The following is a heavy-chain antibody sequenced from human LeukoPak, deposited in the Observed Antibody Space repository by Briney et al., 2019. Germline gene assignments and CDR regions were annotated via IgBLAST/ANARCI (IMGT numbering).Heavy chain of an antibody. CDR3: ARDTGSLVSFDI. J-gene: IGHJ3*02. V-gene: IGHV3-30*14. D-gene: IGHD1-26*01. CDR1: GFTFSSYA. CDR2: ISYDGSNK. Sequence: PGGSLRLSCAASGFTFSSYAMHWVRQAPGKGLEWMAVISYDGSNKYYADSVKGRFTISRDNSKNTLYLQMNSLRAEDTAVYYCARDTGSLVSFDIWGQGTMVTVSS.